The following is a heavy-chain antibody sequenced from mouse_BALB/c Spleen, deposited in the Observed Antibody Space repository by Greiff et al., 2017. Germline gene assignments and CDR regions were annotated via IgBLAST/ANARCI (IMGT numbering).Heavy chain of an antibody. J-gene: IGHJ4*01. Sequence: EVILVESGGGLVQPGGSRKLSCAASGFTFSSFGMHWVRQAPEKGLEWVAYISSGSSTIYYADTVKGRFTISRDNPKNTLFLQMTSLRSEDTAMYYCARWGYGNYRDYYAMDYWGQGTSVTVAS. CDR2: ISSGSSTI. CDR3: ARWGYGNYRDYYAMDY. V-gene: IGHV5-17*02. CDR1: GFTFSSFG. D-gene: IGHD2-10*02.